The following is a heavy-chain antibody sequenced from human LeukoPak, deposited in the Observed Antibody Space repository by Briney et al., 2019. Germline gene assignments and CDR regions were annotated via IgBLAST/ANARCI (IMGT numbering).Heavy chain of an antibody. CDR3: ARGYDSSAYYPFNY. J-gene: IGHJ4*02. V-gene: IGHV4-59*11. Sequence: SETLSLTCVVSGGSLSTHHWSWIRQSPGRGLEWIGYISDSGSTNYNPSLKSRVTISVDTSKNQFSLMLSSVTAADAAVYYCARGYDSSAYYPFNYWGQGTLVTVSS. CDR2: ISDSGST. CDR1: GGSLSTHH. D-gene: IGHD3-22*01.